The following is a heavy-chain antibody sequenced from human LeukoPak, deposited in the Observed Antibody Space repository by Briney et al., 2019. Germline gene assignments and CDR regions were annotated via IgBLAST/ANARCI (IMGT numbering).Heavy chain of an antibody. Sequence: GGSLRLSCAASGFTFSSYAMSWVRQAPGKGLEWVSAITPSGGGTYYADSVKGRFTISRDNSKNTLYLQTNSLRAEDTAVYYCVKRSLYDSSGFSYIEYWGQGTLATVSS. D-gene: IGHD3-22*01. J-gene: IGHJ4*02. CDR1: GFTFSSYA. V-gene: IGHV3-23*01. CDR3: VKRSLYDSSGFSYIEY. CDR2: ITPSGGGT.